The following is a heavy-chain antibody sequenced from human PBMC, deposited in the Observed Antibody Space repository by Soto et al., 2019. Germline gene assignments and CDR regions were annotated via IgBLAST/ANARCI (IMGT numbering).Heavy chain of an antibody. CDR1: GYIFTTYW. J-gene: IGHJ4*02. Sequence: PGESLKISCKSCGYIFTTYWIAWVRQMPGKGLEWMGIIYPDDSETRYSPSFQGQVTISADKSTSTAYLQWSSLKASDSAMYYCARQPGAAAGSDYWGLGTLVTVSS. V-gene: IGHV5-51*01. CDR3: ARQPGAAAGSDY. CDR2: IYPDDSET. D-gene: IGHD6-13*01.